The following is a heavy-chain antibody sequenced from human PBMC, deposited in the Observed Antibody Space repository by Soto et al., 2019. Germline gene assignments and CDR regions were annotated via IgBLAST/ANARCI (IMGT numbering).Heavy chain of an antibody. CDR1: GGTFSSYT. V-gene: IGHV1-69*02. CDR2: IIPILGIA. D-gene: IGHD4-17*01. CDR3: ARARTVKGAFDI. J-gene: IGHJ3*02. Sequence: QVQLVQSGAEVKKPGSSVKVSCKASGGTFSSYTISWVRQAPGQGLEWMGRIIPILGIANYAQKFQGRVTITADKSTSTAYMELSSLRSEDTAVYYCARARTVKGAFDIWGQGTMVTVSS.